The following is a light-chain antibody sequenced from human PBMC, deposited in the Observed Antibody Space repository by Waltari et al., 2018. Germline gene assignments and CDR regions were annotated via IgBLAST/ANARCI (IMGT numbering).Light chain of an antibody. CDR1: QTISSF. Sequence: DIQMTQSPSSLSASVGDSVTITCRASQTISSFLNWYQQKPGKAPKLLISSASTLQSGVPSRFSGSISGTDFTLTISSLQPEDFATFYCQQSFSIPPTFGQGTTVEI. J-gene: IGKJ1*01. CDR2: SAS. CDR3: QQSFSIPPT. V-gene: IGKV1-39*01.